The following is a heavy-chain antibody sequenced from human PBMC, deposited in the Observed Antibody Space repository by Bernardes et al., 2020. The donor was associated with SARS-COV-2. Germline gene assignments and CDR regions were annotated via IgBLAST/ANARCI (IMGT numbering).Heavy chain of an antibody. CDR1: GFTFRSYE. V-gene: IGHV3-48*03. Sequence: GSLSRSCAASGFTFRSYEMNWVRQAPGQGLEWVSYISSSGSTIYYADSVKGRFTISRDNAKNSLYLQMNSLRAEDTAVYYCARDGATGYSSSWYPDKYSLWWFDPWGQGTLVTVSS. J-gene: IGHJ5*02. CDR3: ARDGATGYSSSWYPDKYSLWWFDP. D-gene: IGHD6-13*01. CDR2: ISSSGSTI.